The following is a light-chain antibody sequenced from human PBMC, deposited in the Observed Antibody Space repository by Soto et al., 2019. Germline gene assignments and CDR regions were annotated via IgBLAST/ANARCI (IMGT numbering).Light chain of an antibody. CDR2: NTN. V-gene: IGLV8-61*01. Sequence: QTVVTQEPSFSVSPGGTVTLTCALNSGSVSTSYYPSWYQQTPGQAPRTLIYNTNTRSSGVPDRFSGSILGNKAALTITGAQADDESDYYCVRFMGTGILFGGGTQLTVL. CDR3: VRFMGTGIL. J-gene: IGLJ7*01. CDR1: SGSVSTSYY.